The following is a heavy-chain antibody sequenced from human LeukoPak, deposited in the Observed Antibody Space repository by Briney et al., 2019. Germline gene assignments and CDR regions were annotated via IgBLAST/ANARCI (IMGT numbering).Heavy chain of an antibody. D-gene: IGHD3-10*01. CDR2: IYDSGNT. CDR1: GGSIDTYY. CDR3: ARAVSSGTYYNVDY. V-gene: IGHV4-59*01. J-gene: IGHJ4*02. Sequence: SETLSLTCTVSGGSIDTYYWSWIRRPPGKGLEWIGYIYDSGNTNYNPSLKSRVTISVDTSKNQFSLRLSSVTAADTAVYYCARAVSSGTYYNVDYWGQGTLVTVSS.